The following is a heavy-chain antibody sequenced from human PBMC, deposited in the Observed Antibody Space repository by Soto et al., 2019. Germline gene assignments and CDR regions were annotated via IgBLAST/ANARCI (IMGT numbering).Heavy chain of an antibody. CDR1: GFTFSSYE. J-gene: IGHJ5*02. Sequence: EVQLVESGGGLVQPGGSLRLSCAASGFTFSSYEMNWVRQAPGKGLEWVSYISSSGSTIYYADSVKGRFTISRDNAKNSVYLQMNSLRAEDTAVYYCARGYCSGGSCYRGAFWFDPWGQGTLVTVSS. CDR2: ISSSGSTI. CDR3: ARGYCSGGSCYRGAFWFDP. V-gene: IGHV3-48*03. D-gene: IGHD2-15*01.